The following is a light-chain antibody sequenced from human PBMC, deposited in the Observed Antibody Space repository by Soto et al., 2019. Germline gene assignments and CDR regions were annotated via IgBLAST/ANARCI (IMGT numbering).Light chain of an antibody. V-gene: IGKV3-11*01. CDR3: QQRSNWLT. J-gene: IGKJ4*01. CDR1: QSVSSY. CDR2: DAS. Sequence: EIVLTQSPATLSLSPGERATLSCRASQSVSSYLAWYQQKPGQAPRLLTYDASNRATGIPARFSGSGSGTDFTLTISRLGPEDFAVYYCQQRSNWLTFGGGPKVEIK.